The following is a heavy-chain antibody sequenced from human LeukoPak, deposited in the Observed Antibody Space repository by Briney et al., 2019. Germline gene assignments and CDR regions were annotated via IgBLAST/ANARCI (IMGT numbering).Heavy chain of an antibody. CDR1: GYTFTSYD. CDR2: MNPNSGNT. Sequence: ASVKVSCKASGYTFTSYDINWVRQATGQGLEWMGWMNPNSGNTGYAQKFQGRVTITRNTSISTAYMELSSLRSEDTAVYYCAREGGIAAAGDYYYYYMDVWGKGTTVTVSS. J-gene: IGHJ6*03. D-gene: IGHD6-13*01. CDR3: AREGGIAAAGDYYYYYMDV. V-gene: IGHV1-8*03.